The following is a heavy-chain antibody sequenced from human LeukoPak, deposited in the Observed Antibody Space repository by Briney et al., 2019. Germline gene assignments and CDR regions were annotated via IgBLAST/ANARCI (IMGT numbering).Heavy chain of an antibody. CDR2: ITSSSSYI. Sequence: PGGSLRLSCAASGFTFSSYSMNWVRQAPGKGLEWVSSITSSSSYIYYADSVKGRFTISRDNAKKSVYLQMNSLRAEDTAVYYCARTTAGPHAFDIWGQGTMVTVSS. CDR1: GFTFSSYS. J-gene: IGHJ3*02. V-gene: IGHV3-21*01. CDR3: ARTTAGPHAFDI. D-gene: IGHD1-14*01.